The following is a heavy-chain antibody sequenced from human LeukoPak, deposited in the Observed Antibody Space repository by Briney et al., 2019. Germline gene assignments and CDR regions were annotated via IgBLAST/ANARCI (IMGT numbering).Heavy chain of an antibody. CDR1: GGSISGYY. V-gene: IGHV4-34*01. CDR2: INHSGST. CDR3: ARKKDIVVVPAATSGYYFDY. Sequence: SETLSLTCSVSGGSISGYYWSWIRQPPGKGLEWIGEINHSGSTNYNPSLKSRVTISVDTSKNQFSLKLSSVTAADTAVYYCARKKDIVVVPAATSGYYFDYWGQGTLVTVSS. J-gene: IGHJ4*02. D-gene: IGHD2-2*01.